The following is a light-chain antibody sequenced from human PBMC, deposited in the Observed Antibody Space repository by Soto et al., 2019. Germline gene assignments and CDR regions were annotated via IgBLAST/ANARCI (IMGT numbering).Light chain of an antibody. V-gene: IGLV6-57*04. J-gene: IGLJ3*02. CDR3: QSYDISNWV. Sequence: NFMLTQPHSVSESPGKTVTISCTRSSGSIASNYVQWYHQRPGSAPTIVMYEDNQRPSGVPDRFSGSIDRSSNSASLTISGLKTEDEGDFYCQSYDISNWVFGGGTKLTVL. CDR1: SGSIASNY. CDR2: EDN.